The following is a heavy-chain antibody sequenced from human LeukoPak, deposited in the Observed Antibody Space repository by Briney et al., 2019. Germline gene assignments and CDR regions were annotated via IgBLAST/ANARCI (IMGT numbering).Heavy chain of an antibody. CDR2: INPSGGGT. D-gene: IGHD1-14*01. CDR1: GYTFTTYY. V-gene: IGHV1-46*01. J-gene: IGHJ5*02. CDR3: ARGLGPPGKARWFDP. Sequence: ASVKVSCKASGYTFTTYYMHWVRQAPGQGLEWMVIINPSGGGTTYAQEFQGRVTMTRDTSTSTVYMDLSSLRSEDTAVYYCARGLGPPGKARWFDPWGLGTLVTVSS.